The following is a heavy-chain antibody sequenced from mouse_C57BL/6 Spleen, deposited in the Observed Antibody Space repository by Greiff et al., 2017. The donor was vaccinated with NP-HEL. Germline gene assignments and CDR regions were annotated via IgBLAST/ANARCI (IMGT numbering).Heavy chain of an antibody. J-gene: IGHJ4*01. D-gene: IGHD1-1*01. CDR3: ARRGYYGGDAMDY. CDR1: GYTFTDYY. CDR2: IYPGSGNT. V-gene: IGHV1-76*01. Sequence: QVQLQQSGAELVRPGASVKLSCKASGYTFTDYYINWVKQRPGQGLEWIARIYPGSGNTYYNEKFKGKATLTAEKSSSTAYMQLSSLTSEDSAVYFCARRGYYGGDAMDYWGQGTSVTVSS.